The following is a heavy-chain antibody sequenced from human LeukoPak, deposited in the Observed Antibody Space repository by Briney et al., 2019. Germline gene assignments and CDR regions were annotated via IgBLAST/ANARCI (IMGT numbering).Heavy chain of an antibody. CDR3: ARQVGRGTQVYYMDV. J-gene: IGHJ6*03. CDR1: SVSISGGGYC. CDR2: ICYSGIT. Sequence: SETLSLTCAVSSVSISGGGYCWNWIRQPPGKGLEWIGYICYSGITYYNPSLKSRLTMSLDTSNNQFSLHLSSVTAADTAVYYCARQVGRGTQVYYMDVWGKGTTVTVPS. D-gene: IGHD3-16*01. V-gene: IGHV4-30-4*07.